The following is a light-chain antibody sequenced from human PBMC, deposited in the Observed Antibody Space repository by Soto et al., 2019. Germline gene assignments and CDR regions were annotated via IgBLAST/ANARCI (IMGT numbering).Light chain of an antibody. CDR3: HQYNNGPPWT. CDR1: QSVSSN. CDR2: GAS. Sequence: TQYPATLSVHHPPRATLSCSASQSVSSNLALCQQKPGQAPRLLIYGASTRATGIPARFSGSGSGTEFTLTISSLQSEDYAVYYCHQYNNGPPWTVGQGTKV. J-gene: IGKJ1*01. V-gene: IGKV3-15*01.